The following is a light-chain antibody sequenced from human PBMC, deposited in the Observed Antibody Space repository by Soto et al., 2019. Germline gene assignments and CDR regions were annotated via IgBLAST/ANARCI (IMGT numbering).Light chain of an antibody. CDR1: QGISSY. V-gene: IGKV1-8*01. CDR2: AAS. Sequence: AIRMTQSPSSFSASTGDRVTITCRASQGISSYLAWYQQKPGKAPKLLIYAASTVQSGVPSRFSGSGSGTDFTLTISCLQSEDFATYSCQQYSSYPWTFGQGTKVEIK. J-gene: IGKJ1*01. CDR3: QQYSSYPWT.